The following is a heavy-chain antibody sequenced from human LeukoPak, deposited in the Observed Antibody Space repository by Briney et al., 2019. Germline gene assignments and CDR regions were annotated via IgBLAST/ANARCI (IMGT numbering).Heavy chain of an antibody. D-gene: IGHD1-1*01. CDR3: AKNFAPGNAFYDF. CDR1: GFTFSDYY. Sequence: GGSLRLSCAASGFTFSDYYMSWIRQAPGKGLEWVSAIDWTSHYIFYRDSVQGRFTTSRDNSRATLFLQMNSLTAEDSAVYYCAKNFAPGNAFYDFWGQGVLVTVSS. J-gene: IGHJ4*02. V-gene: IGHV3-11*03. CDR2: IDWTSHYI.